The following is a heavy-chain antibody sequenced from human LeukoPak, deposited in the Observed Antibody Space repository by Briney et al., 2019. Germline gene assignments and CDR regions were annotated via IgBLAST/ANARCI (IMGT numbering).Heavy chain of an antibody. V-gene: IGHV3-7*04. D-gene: IGHD2-15*01. CDR2: IKLDGSEK. CDR1: GFTFSNYW. Sequence: SGGSLRLSCAASGFTFSNYWMNWVRQAPGKGLEWVANIKLDGSEKYYVDSVKGRFTISRDNAKNSLYLQMNSPRAEDTAVYYCVRSRYCSVGRCYSDYWGQGTLVTVSS. J-gene: IGHJ4*02. CDR3: VRSRYCSVGRCYSDY.